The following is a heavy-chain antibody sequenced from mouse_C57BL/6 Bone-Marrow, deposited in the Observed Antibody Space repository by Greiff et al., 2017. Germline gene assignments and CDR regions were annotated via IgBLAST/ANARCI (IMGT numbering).Heavy chain of an antibody. Sequence: LVESGAELARPGASVKLSCKASGYTFTSYGISWVKQRTGQGLEWIGEIYPRSGNTYYNEKFKGKATLTADKSSSTAYMELRSLTSEDSAVYFCARETVVAHWYFDVWGTGTTVTVSA. D-gene: IGHD1-1*01. CDR2: IYPRSGNT. J-gene: IGHJ1*03. V-gene: IGHV1-81*01. CDR3: ARETVVAHWYFDV. CDR1: GYTFTSYG.